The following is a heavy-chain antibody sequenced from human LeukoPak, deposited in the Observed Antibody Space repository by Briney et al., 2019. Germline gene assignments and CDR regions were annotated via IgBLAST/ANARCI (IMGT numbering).Heavy chain of an antibody. CDR2: IIPIFGTA. CDR3: ARDLILAAACTPPGY. J-gene: IGHJ4*02. Sequence: ASVKVSCKASGGTFSSYAISWVRQAPGQGLEWMGGIIPIFGTANYAQKFQGRVTITADESTSTAYMELSSLRSEDTAVYYCARDLILAAACTPPGYWGQGTLVTVSS. D-gene: IGHD6-13*01. V-gene: IGHV1-69*01. CDR1: GGTFSSYA.